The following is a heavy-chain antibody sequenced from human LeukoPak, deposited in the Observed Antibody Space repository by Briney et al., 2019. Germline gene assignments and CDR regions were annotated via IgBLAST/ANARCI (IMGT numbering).Heavy chain of an antibody. CDR3: ARSYGSGSFLDY. J-gene: IGHJ4*02. Sequence: SVKVSCKASGGTFSSYAITWVRQAPGQGLEWMGRIVPIFGTTHYAQNLQGRATITTNESTGTAYMELSGLRSEDTAVYFCARSYGSGSFLDYWGQGTLVTVSS. D-gene: IGHD3-10*01. CDR1: GGTFSSYA. V-gene: IGHV1-69*05. CDR2: IVPIFGTT.